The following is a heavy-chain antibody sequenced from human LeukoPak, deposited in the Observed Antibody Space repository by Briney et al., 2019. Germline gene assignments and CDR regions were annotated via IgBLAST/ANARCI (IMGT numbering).Heavy chain of an antibody. CDR1: GVSFSGYY. CDR2: INHSGST. CDR3: ASLGSSSWYYDWFDP. Sequence: SETLSLTCAVYGVSFSGYYWSWIRQPPGKGLEWIGEINHSGSTNYNPSLKSRVTISVDTSKNQFSLKLSSVTAADTAVYYCASLGSSSWYYDWFDPWGQGTLVTVSS. V-gene: IGHV4-34*01. J-gene: IGHJ5*02. D-gene: IGHD6-13*01.